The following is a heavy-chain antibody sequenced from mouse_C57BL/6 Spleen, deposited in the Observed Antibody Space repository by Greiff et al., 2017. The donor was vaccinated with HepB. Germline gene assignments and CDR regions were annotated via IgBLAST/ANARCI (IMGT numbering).Heavy chain of an antibody. V-gene: IGHV1-61*01. Sequence: VQLQQPGAELVRPGSSVKLSCKASGYTFTSYWMDWVKQRPGQGLEWIGNIYPSDSETHYNQKFKDKATLTVDKSSSTAYMQLSSLTSEDSAVYYCARGTGTWVDYWGQGTTLTVSS. CDR3: ARGTGTWVDY. J-gene: IGHJ2*01. CDR1: GYTFTSYW. D-gene: IGHD4-1*01. CDR2: IYPSDSET.